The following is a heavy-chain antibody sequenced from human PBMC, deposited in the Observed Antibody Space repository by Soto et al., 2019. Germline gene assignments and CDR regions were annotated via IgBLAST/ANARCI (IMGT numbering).Heavy chain of an antibody. Sequence: TSETPSLTCAGFGGSFRGYYWSWIRQPPGKGLEWIGEINHSGSTNYNPSLKSRVTISVDTSKNQFSLKLSSVTAADTAVYYWARGDYTVTFDCWGQGTLVTVS. J-gene: IGHJ4*02. D-gene: IGHD4-17*01. CDR3: ARGDYTVTFDC. CDR2: INHSGST. V-gene: IGHV4-34*01. CDR1: GGSFRGYY.